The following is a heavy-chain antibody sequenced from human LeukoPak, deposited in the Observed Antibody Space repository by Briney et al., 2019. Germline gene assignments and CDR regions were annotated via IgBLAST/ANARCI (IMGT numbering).Heavy chain of an antibody. Sequence: SETLSLTCTVSGGSISSYYWSWIRQPAGKGLEWIGRIYSSGSTNYNPSLKSRVTMSVETPKNQFYLKLSSVTAADTALYYCARHNYYNFWNALNWFDPWGQGTLVTVSS. CDR1: GGSISSYY. D-gene: IGHD3-3*01. CDR3: ARHNYYNFWNALNWFDP. CDR2: IYSSGST. J-gene: IGHJ5*02. V-gene: IGHV4-4*07.